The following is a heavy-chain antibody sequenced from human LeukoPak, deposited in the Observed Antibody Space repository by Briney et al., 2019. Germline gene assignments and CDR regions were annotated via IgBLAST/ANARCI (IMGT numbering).Heavy chain of an antibody. V-gene: IGHV4-39*07. CDR3: ATLGDQGDYVGY. CDR2: FYYSGST. D-gene: IGHD3-10*01. CDR1: GGSISSSSYY. J-gene: IGHJ4*02. Sequence: SETLSLTCTVSGGSISSSSYYWGWIRQPPGKGLEWIGSFYYSGSTYFNPSLKSRVTISVDTSKNQFSLKLSSVTAADTAVYYCATLGDQGDYVGYWGQGTLVTVSS.